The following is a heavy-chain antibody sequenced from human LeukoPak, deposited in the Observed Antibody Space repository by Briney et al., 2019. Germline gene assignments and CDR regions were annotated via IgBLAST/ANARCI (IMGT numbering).Heavy chain of an antibody. V-gene: IGHV3-21*01. CDR3: ARDLEDIVVVPAAQLPDAFDI. D-gene: IGHD2-2*01. Sequence: GGSLRLSCAASGFTFSSYSMNWVRQAPGEGLEWVSSISSSSSYIYYADSVKGRFTISRDNARNSLYLQMNSLRAEDTAVYYCARDLEDIVVVPAAQLPDAFDIWGQGTMVTVSS. J-gene: IGHJ3*02. CDR1: GFTFSSYS. CDR2: ISSSSSYI.